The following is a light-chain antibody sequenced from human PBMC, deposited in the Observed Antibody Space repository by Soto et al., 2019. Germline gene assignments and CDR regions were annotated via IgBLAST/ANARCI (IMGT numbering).Light chain of an antibody. J-gene: IGLJ2*01. V-gene: IGLV1-40*01. CDR3: QSYVNTLGGHVV. CDR2: GNS. CDR1: SSNIGAGYD. Sequence: QSVLTQPPSVSGAPGQRVTISCTGSSSNIGAGYDVHWYHQVPGTAPKLLIHGNSNRPSGVPDRFSASKSGTSAPLAITGLRSEDEADYYCQSYVNTLGGHVVFGGGTQLTVL.